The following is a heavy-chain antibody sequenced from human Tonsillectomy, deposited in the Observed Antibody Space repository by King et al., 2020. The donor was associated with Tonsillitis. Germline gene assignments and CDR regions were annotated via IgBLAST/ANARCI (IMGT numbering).Heavy chain of an antibody. CDR3: AGDSCGGDCYYFDY. D-gene: IGHD2-21*02. CDR1: GLTFTTYG. J-gene: IGHJ4*02. Sequence: VQLVESGGGVVQPGRSLRLSCAASGLTFTTYGMHWVRQAPGKGLEWVAVIWYDGSNKRYEDAVKGRFTISRDNSKNTLYLQMNSLRAEDTAVYYCAGDSCGGDCYYFDYWGQGTLVTVSS. CDR2: IWYDGSNK. V-gene: IGHV3-33*08.